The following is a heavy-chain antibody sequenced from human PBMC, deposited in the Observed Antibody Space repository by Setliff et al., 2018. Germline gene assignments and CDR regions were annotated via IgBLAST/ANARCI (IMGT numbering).Heavy chain of an antibody. CDR2: IIPIFGTA. CDR3: ARGNYYDSSGYSVDY. CDR1: GGTFSSYA. J-gene: IGHJ4*02. D-gene: IGHD3-22*01. V-gene: IGHV1-69*05. Sequence: ASVKVSCKASGGTFSSYAISWVRRAPGQGLEWMGGIIPIFGTANYAQKFQGRVTITTDESTSTAYMELSSLRSEDTAVYYCARGNYYDSSGYSVDYWGQGTLVTVSS.